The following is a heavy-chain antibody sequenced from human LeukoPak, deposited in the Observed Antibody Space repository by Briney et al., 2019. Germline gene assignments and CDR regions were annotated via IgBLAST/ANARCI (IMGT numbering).Heavy chain of an antibody. V-gene: IGHV3-64*01. CDR3: ARGDIMVVAATLNY. CDR1: GFTFSSYA. J-gene: IGHJ4*02. Sequence: GGSLRLSCAASGFTFSSYAMHWVRQPPGKGLEYVSAITGNGGSTFYANSVKGRFTISRDNSKNTLYLQMGSLRAEDMAVYYCARGDIMVVAATLNYWGQGTLVTVSS. CDR2: ITGNGGST. D-gene: IGHD2-15*01.